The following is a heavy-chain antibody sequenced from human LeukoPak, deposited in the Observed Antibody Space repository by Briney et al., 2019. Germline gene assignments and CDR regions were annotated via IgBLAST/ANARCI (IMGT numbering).Heavy chain of an antibody. Sequence: SETLSLTCTVSGGSISSSSYYWGWIRQPPGKGLEWIGSIYYSGSTYYNPSLKSRVTISVDTSKNQFSLKLSSVTAADTAVYYCARRFGADIDYWGQGTLVTVSS. CDR1: GGSISSSSYY. D-gene: IGHD1-26*01. CDR2: IYYSGST. CDR3: ARRFGADIDY. J-gene: IGHJ4*02. V-gene: IGHV4-39*07.